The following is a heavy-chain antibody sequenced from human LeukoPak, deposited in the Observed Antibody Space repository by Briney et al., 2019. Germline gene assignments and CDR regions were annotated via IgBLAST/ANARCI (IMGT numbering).Heavy chain of an antibody. CDR1: GFTFSSYW. CDR2: IKGDGSST. D-gene: IGHD3-3*01. J-gene: IGHJ6*02. V-gene: IGHV3-74*01. CDR3: ARGFLEGYYYYYGMDV. Sequence: PGGSLRLSCAASGFTFSSYWMHWVRHTPGKGLVWVSRIKGDGSSTSYADSVKGRFTISRDNAKNTLYLQMNSLRAEDTAVYFCARGFLEGYYYYYGMDVWGQGTTVTVSS.